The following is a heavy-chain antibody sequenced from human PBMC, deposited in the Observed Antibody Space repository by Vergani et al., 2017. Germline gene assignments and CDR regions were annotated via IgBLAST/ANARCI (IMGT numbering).Heavy chain of an antibody. Sequence: EVQLVESGGGLVQPGGSLRLSCAASGFTFSSYWMSWVRQAPGKGLEWVANIKQDGSEKYYVDSVKGRFTISRDNSKNTLYLQMNSLRAEDTAVYYCAKGPGGPEDSDGWFDPWGQGTLVTVSS. CDR2: IKQDGSEK. CDR3: AKGPGGPEDSDGWFDP. V-gene: IGHV3-7*03. D-gene: IGHD2-21*02. J-gene: IGHJ5*02. CDR1: GFTFSSYW.